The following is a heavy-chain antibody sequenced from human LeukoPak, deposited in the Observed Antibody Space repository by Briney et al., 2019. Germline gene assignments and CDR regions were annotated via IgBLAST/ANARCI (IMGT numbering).Heavy chain of an antibody. CDR2: INPSGGST. Sequence: ASVKVSCKASGYTFTSYYMHWVRQAPGQGLEWIGIINPSGGSTSYAQKFQGRVTMTRDTSTSTVYVEQSSLRSEDTAVYYCARDGGGILTGFESRWFDPWGQGTLVTVSS. D-gene: IGHD3-9*01. CDR3: ARDGGGILTGFESRWFDP. CDR1: GYTFTSYY. V-gene: IGHV1-46*01. J-gene: IGHJ5*02.